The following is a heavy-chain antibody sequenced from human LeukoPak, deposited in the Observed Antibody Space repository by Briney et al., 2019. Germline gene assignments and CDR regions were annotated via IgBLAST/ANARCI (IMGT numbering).Heavy chain of an antibody. D-gene: IGHD2-15*01. CDR1: GSTFTDYA. Sequence: PGGSLSHSCAASGSTFTDYAMSWVRQAPGAGLEWVSAISGIANAIFYASSVKARFTISRDNSKNTLSLQMTSLRAEDTAVYYCVRHLATSGSYPLDYWGQGALDTVSS. J-gene: IGHJ4*02. CDR3: VRHLATSGSYPLDY. CDR2: ISGIANAI. V-gene: IGHV3-23*01.